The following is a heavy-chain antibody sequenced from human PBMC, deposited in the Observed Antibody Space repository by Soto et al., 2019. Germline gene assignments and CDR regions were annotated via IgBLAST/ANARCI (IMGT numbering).Heavy chain of an antibody. J-gene: IGHJ4*02. V-gene: IGHV1-69*13. D-gene: IGHD2-21*02. Sequence: SVKVSCKASGGTFSSYAISWVRQAPGQGLEWMGGIIPIFGTANYAQKFQGRVTITADESTSTAYMELSSLRSEDTAVYYCATLLLAYCGGDCPMADYRGQGTLVTVSS. CDR1: GGTFSSYA. CDR3: ATLLLAYCGGDCPMADY. CDR2: IIPIFGTA.